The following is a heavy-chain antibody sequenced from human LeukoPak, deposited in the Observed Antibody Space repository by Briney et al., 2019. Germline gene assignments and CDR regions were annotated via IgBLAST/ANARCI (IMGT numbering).Heavy chain of an antibody. Sequence: ASVKVSCKASGYTFTSYGISWVRQAPGQGLEWMGWISAYNGNTNYAQKLQGRVTMTTDTSTSTAYMELRSLRSDDTAVYYCARDLIPMITFGGVIVMVYWGQGTLVTVSS. CDR2: ISAYNGNT. V-gene: IGHV1-18*01. CDR3: ARDLIPMITFGGVIVMVY. J-gene: IGHJ4*02. D-gene: IGHD3-16*02. CDR1: GYTFTSYG.